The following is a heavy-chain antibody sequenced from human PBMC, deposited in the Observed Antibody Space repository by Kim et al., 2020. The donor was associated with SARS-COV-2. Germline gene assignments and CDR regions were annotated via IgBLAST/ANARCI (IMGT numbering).Heavy chain of an antibody. Sequence: GGSLRLSCAASGFTFSSYGMHWVRQAPGKGLEWVAVISYDGSNKYYADSVKGRFTISRDNSKNTLYLQMNSLRADDTAVYYCAKDMSIVVVVAVSNWGQGTLVTVSS. J-gene: IGHJ4*02. D-gene: IGHD2-15*01. CDR1: GFTFSSYG. V-gene: IGHV3-30*18. CDR3: AKDMSIVVVVAVSN. CDR2: ISYDGSNK.